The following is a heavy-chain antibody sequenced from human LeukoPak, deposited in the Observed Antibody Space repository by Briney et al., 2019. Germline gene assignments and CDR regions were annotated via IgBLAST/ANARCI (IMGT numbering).Heavy chain of an antibody. V-gene: IGHV1-69*05. J-gene: IGHJ5*02. D-gene: IGHD4-17*01. CDR3: ARDLGLDYGDLYWFDP. Sequence: SVKVSCKASGGTFCSYAISWVRQAPGQALEWMGRIIPIFGTANYAQKFQGRVTITTDESTSTAYMELSSLRSEDTAVYYCARDLGLDYGDLYWFDPWGQGTLVTVSS. CDR2: IIPIFGTA. CDR1: GGTFCSYA.